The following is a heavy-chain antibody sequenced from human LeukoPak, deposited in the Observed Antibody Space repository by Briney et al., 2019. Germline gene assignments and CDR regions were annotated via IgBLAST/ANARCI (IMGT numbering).Heavy chain of an antibody. J-gene: IGHJ4*02. CDR1: GGSISSYY. CDR3: ARHVGGDRYLFFDY. V-gene: IGHV4-59*08. D-gene: IGHD4-17*01. CDR2: IYYSGST. Sequence: PSETLSLTCAVSGGSISSYYWSWIRQPPGKGLEWIGYIYYSGSTNYNPSLKSRVTISVDTSKNQFSLKLSSVTAADTAVYYCARHVGGDRYLFFDYWGQGTLVTVSS.